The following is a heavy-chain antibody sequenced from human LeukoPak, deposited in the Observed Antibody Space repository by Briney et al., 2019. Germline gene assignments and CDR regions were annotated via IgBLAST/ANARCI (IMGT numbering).Heavy chain of an antibody. CDR3: ARDNTGGYSYGRYFDY. D-gene: IGHD5-18*01. CDR1: GFTFSSYE. CDR2: IRSSGSTI. V-gene: IGHV3-48*03. Sequence: GGSLRLSCAASGFTFSSYEMNWVRQAPGKGLEWVSCIRSSGSTIYYADSVKGRFTISRDNAKNSLYLQMNSLRAEDTAVYYCARDNTGGYSYGRYFDYWGQGTLVAVSS. J-gene: IGHJ4*02.